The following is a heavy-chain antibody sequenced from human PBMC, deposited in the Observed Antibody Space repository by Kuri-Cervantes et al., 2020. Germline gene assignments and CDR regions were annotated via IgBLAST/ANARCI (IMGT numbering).Heavy chain of an antibody. Sequence: GSLRLSCAVYGGSFSDYYWTWIRQPPGKGLEWIGEINHKRKTNYNPSLKSRITLSVDTSKNQFSLKLSAVTAADTAVYYCAREGRRGTRYFQHWGQGTLVTVSS. CDR3: AREGRRGTRYFQH. D-gene: IGHD3-16*01. V-gene: IGHV4-34*10. J-gene: IGHJ1*01. CDR1: GGSFSDYY. CDR2: INHKRKT.